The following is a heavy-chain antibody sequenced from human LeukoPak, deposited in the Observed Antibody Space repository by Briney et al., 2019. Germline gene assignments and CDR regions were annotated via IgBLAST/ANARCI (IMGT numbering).Heavy chain of an antibody. CDR2: VNPNSGGR. CDR3: APNSGYSSGWFTG. V-gene: IGHV1-2*02. D-gene: IGHD6-19*01. Sequence: ASVKVSCKASGYTFTAHYLHWVRQAPGEGLEWMGWVNPNSGGRRYAQKFQGRVAMTSDTSITTAYMERERLTSEDTAVYYCAPNSGYSSGWFTGWGQGTLVTVSS. CDR1: GYTFTAHY. J-gene: IGHJ4*02.